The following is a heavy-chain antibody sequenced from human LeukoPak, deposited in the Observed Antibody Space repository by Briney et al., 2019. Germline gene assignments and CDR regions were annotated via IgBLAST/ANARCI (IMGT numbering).Heavy chain of an antibody. V-gene: IGHV3-30*03. D-gene: IGHD3-10*02. CDR1: GFTFDDYA. Sequence: PGGSLRRSCAASGFTFDDYAMHRVRQAPGKGLEWVTAISDDETYKFYADSVKGRFTISRDNSKNTLYLQMNSLRVEDTAIYYCTRGMLRQPPDYWGQGMLVTVSS. CDR2: ISDDETYK. J-gene: IGHJ4*02. CDR3: TRGMLRQPPDY.